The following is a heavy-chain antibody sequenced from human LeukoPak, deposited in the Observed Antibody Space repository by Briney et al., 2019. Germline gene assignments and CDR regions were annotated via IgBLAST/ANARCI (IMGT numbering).Heavy chain of an antibody. Sequence: SVKVSCKASGGTFSSYAISWVRQAPGQGLEWMGRIIPILGIANYAQKFQGRVTITADKSTSTAYMELSSLRSEDTAVYYCARNHYYDILTGYVTYGMDVWGQGTTVTVSS. CDR1: GGTFSSYA. D-gene: IGHD3-9*01. CDR3: ARNHYYDILTGYVTYGMDV. V-gene: IGHV1-69*04. J-gene: IGHJ6*02. CDR2: IIPILGIA.